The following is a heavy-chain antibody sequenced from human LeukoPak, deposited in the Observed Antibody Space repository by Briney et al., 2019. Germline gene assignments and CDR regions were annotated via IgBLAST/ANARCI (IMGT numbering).Heavy chain of an antibody. Sequence: GASVKVSCKASGYTFTSYDINWVRQATGQGLEWMGWMNPNSGNTGYAQRFQGRVTMTRDTSISTAYMELSRLRSDDTAVYYCARDGTYYLDNWGQGTLVTVSS. V-gene: IGHV1-8*01. J-gene: IGHJ4*02. CDR1: GYTFTSYD. CDR3: ARDGTYYLDN. D-gene: IGHD1-26*01. CDR2: MNPNSGNT.